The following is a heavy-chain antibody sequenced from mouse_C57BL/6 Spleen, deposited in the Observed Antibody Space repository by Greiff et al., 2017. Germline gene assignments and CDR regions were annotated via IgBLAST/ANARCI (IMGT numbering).Heavy chain of an antibody. CDR1: GYTFTSYW. V-gene: IGHV1-55*01. J-gene: IGHJ3*01. Sequence: VQLQQPGAELVKPGASVKMSCKASGYTFTSYWITWVKQRPGQGLEWIGDIYPGSGSTNYNEKFKSKATLTVDTSSSTAYMQLSSLTSEDSAVYYCARENYGNDGGFAYWGQGTLVTVSA. CDR3: ARENYGNDGGFAY. CDR2: IYPGSGST. D-gene: IGHD2-2*01.